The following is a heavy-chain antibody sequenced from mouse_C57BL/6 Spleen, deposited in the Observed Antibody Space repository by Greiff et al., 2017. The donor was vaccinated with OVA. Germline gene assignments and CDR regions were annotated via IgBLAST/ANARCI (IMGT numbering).Heavy chain of an antibody. CDR2: ISPGSGNP. V-gene: IGHV1-84*01. Sequence: QVQLQQSGPELVKPGASVKISCKASGYTFTDYYINWVKQRPGQGLEWIGWISPGSGNPMYTEKFKGKATLTVDTSSSTAYMQLSSLTSEDAAVYFCASYDGGYFDDWGTGTTVTVSS. J-gene: IGHJ1*03. CDR3: ASYDGGYFDD. CDR1: GYTFTDYY. D-gene: IGHD2-3*01.